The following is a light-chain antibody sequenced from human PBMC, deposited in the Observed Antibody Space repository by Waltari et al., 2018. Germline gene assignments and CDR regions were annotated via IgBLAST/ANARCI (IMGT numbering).Light chain of an antibody. CDR2: GSS. V-gene: IGLV1-40*01. J-gene: IGLJ3*02. Sequence: QSVLTQPPSVSGAPGQRVTISCTGSGSNLGAGSGVHWYQQLPRAAPKLLIYGSSTRPLGVPDRFFGSTSGTSASLAITGLQAEDEADYYCQSYDTSLSVVFGGGTKLTVL. CDR3: QSYDTSLSVV. CDR1: GSNLGAGSG.